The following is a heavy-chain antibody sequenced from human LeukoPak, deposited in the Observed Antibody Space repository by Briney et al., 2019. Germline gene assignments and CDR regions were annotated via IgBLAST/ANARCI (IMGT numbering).Heavy chain of an antibody. D-gene: IGHD5-18*01. J-gene: IGHJ4*02. CDR2: INHSGST. CDR1: GGSISSYY. V-gene: IGHV4-34*01. Sequence: PSETLSLTCTVSGGSISSYYWSWIRQPPGKGLEWIGEINHSGSTNYNPSLKSRVTISVDTSKNQFSLKLSSVTAADTAVYYCATTHKYSYGGDYWGQGTLVTVSS. CDR3: ATTHKYSYGGDY.